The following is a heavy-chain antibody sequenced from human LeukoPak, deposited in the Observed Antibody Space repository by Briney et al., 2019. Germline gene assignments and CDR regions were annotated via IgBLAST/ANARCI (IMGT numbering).Heavy chain of an antibody. Sequence: PGGSLRLSCAASGFTFSSYGMHWVRQAPGKGLEWVAFIRYDGSNKYYADSVKGRFTISRDNSKNTLYLQMNSLRAEDTAVYYCAKPPINRSIAAAGTNDYWGQGTLVTVSS. V-gene: IGHV3-30*02. CDR1: GFTFSSYG. D-gene: IGHD6-13*01. J-gene: IGHJ4*02. CDR3: AKPPINRSIAAAGTNDY. CDR2: IRYDGSNK.